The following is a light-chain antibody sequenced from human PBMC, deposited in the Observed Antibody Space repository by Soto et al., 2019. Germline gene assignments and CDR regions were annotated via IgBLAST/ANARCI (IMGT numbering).Light chain of an antibody. V-gene: IGKV1-16*01. CDR1: QGISTY. CDR2: SAS. CDR3: QQYYRYPWM. J-gene: IGKJ1*01. Sequence: DIQMTQSPSSLAASIGDRVTITCRASQGISTYIGWYQQKPGKVPKSLIYSASNLQSGVPSRFSASGSGTEFTLTITDMQPDDVATYYCQQYYRYPWMFGQGTKVEIK.